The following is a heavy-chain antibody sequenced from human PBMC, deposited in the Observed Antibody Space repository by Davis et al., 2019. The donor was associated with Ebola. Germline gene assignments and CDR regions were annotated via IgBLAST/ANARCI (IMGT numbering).Heavy chain of an antibody. CDR2: ISWNSGSI. D-gene: IGHD6-6*01. J-gene: IGHJ6*02. CDR1: GFTFDDYA. CDR3: AKDHSSSGDYYYYGMDV. Sequence: PGGSLRLSCAASGFTFDDYAMHWVRQAPGKGLEWVSGISWNSGSIGYADSVKGRFTISRDNAKNSLYLQMNSLRAEDTALYYCAKDHSSSGDYYYYGMDVWGQGTTVTVSS. V-gene: IGHV3-9*01.